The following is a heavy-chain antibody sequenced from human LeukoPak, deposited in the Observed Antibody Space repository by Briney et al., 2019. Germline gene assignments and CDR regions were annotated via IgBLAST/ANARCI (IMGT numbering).Heavy chain of an antibody. D-gene: IGHD1-26*01. V-gene: IGHV3-66*04. CDR2: IYSGGST. J-gene: IGHJ3*02. CDR3: AIHGSYYAFDI. CDR1: GFTVSNNY. Sequence: GGSLRLSCAASGFTVSNNYMSWVRQAPGKGLEWVSVIYSGGSTYYADSVKGRFTISGDNSKNTLYLQMNSLRAEDTAVYYCAIHGSYYAFDIWGQGTMVTVSS.